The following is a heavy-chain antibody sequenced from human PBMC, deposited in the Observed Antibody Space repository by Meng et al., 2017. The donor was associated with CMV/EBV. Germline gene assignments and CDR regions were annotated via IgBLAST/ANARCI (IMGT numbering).Heavy chain of an antibody. J-gene: IGHJ4*02. Sequence: GESLKISCAASGFTVSSNYMSWVRQAPGKGLEWVSVIYSGGSTYYADSVKGRFTISRDNSKNTLYLQMNSLRAEDTAVYYCARVHFGDYGMDYWGQGTLVTV. V-gene: IGHV3-66*02. CDR1: GFTVSSNY. CDR2: IYSGGST. CDR3: ARVHFGDYGMDY. D-gene: IGHD4-17*01.